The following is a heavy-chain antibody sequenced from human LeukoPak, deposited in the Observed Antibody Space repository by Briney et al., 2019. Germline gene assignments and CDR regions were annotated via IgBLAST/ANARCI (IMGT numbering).Heavy chain of an antibody. V-gene: IGHV1-69*05. CDR3: ASREALIVGATGWLFGAFDI. D-gene: IGHD1-26*01. CDR2: IIPIFGTA. CDR1: GGTFSNCA. J-gene: IGHJ3*02. Sequence: ASVKVSCKASGGTFSNCAISWVRQAPGQGLEWMGGIIPIFGTANYAQKFQGRVTITTDESTSTAYMELSSLRSEDTAVYYCASREALIVGATGWLFGAFDIWGQGTMVTVSS.